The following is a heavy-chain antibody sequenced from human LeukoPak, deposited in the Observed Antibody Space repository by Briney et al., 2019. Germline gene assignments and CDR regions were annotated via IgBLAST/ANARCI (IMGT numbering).Heavy chain of an antibody. V-gene: IGHV3-74*01. J-gene: IGHJ4*02. Sequence: PGGSLRLSWAASGFTLSSYWMHWVRQAPGRGLVWVSRINSDGSSTSYADSVKGRFTISRDNAKNTLYLQLISLRAEDTAVYYCARGKRGYSYGFDYWGQGTLVTVSS. CDR1: GFTLSSYW. CDR3: ARGKRGYSYGFDY. CDR2: INSDGSST. D-gene: IGHD5-18*01.